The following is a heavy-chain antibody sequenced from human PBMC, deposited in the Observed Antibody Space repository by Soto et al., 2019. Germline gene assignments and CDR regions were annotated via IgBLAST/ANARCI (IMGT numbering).Heavy chain of an antibody. D-gene: IGHD3-10*01. CDR2: TIPALGKT. CDR3: ARGPFRPSAMDV. CDR1: GYSFTSLD. V-gene: IGHV1-69*10. J-gene: IGHJ6*02. Sequence: SVKVSCKASGYSFTSLDINWVRQAPGQGLEWMGGTIPALGKTHYIEKFQGRVTITVDDATRTVYMEVRDLTSEDTAIYYCARGPFRPSAMDVWGQGTTVTVSS.